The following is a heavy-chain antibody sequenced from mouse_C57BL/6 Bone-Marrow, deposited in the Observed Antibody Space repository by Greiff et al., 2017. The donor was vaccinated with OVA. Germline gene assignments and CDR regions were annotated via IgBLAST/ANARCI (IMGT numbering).Heavy chain of an antibody. CDR3: ARWDYYGSSYDWYVDV. J-gene: IGHJ1*03. V-gene: IGHV1-81*01. Sequence: LEESGAELARPGASVKLSCKASGYTFTRYGIRWVKPRTGQGLEWIGEIYPRSGNTYYNEKFKGKATLTADQSSSTAYMERRSLTSEDSAVYFCARWDYYGSSYDWYVDVWGTGTTVTVSS. D-gene: IGHD1-1*01. CDR2: IYPRSGNT. CDR1: GYTFTRYG.